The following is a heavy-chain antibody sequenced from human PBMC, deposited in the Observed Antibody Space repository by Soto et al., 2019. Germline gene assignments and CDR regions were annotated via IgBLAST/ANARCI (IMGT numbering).Heavy chain of an antibody. Sequence: SETLSVTCTVSGGSISSYYWSWIRQPPGKGLEWIGYIYYSGSTNYNPSLKSRVTISVDTSKNQFSLKLSSVTAADTAVYYCARPHGGSGGWDNWFDPWGQGTLVTVSS. CDR3: ARPHGGSGGWDNWFDP. CDR2: IYYSGST. J-gene: IGHJ5*02. V-gene: IGHV4-59*01. CDR1: GGSISSYY. D-gene: IGHD6-25*01.